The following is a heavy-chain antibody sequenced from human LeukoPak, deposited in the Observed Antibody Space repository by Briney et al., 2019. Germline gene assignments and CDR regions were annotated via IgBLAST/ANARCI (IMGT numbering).Heavy chain of an antibody. D-gene: IGHD3-22*01. CDR2: IYYSGST. CDR1: GGSISSYY. J-gene: IGHJ3*02. CDR3: ARPLSISGYYYDAFDI. Sequence: SETLSLTCTVSGGSISSYYWSWIRQPPGKGLEWIGYIYYSGSTNYNPSLKSRVTISVDTSKNQFSLKLTSVTAADTAVYYCARPLSISGYYYDAFDIWGQGTMVTVSS. V-gene: IGHV4-59*08.